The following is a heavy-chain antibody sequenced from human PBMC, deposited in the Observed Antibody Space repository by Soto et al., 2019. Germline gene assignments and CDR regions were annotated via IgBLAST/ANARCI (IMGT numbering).Heavy chain of an antibody. CDR1: GGTFSSYA. V-gene: IGHV1-69*13. D-gene: IGHD4-17*01. Sequence: SVKVSCKASGGTFSSYAISWVRLAPGQGLEWMGGIIPIFGTANYAQKFQGRVTITADESTSTAYMELSSLRSEDTAVYYCARGRDYGGNSFYYYGMDVWGQGTTVTVSS. J-gene: IGHJ6*02. CDR3: ARGRDYGGNSFYYYGMDV. CDR2: IIPIFGTA.